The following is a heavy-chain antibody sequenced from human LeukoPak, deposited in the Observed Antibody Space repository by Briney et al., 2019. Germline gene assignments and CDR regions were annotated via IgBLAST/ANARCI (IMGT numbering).Heavy chain of an antibody. D-gene: IGHD5-18*01. Sequence: ASVKVSCKASGGTFSSYAISWVRQAPGQGLEWMGGIIPIFGTANYAQKFQGRVTITADESTSTAYMELSSLRSEDTAVYYCARGLEGTAMVPSLYFDYWGQGTLVTVSS. J-gene: IGHJ4*02. V-gene: IGHV1-69*13. CDR1: GGTFSSYA. CDR2: IIPIFGTA. CDR3: ARGLEGTAMVPSLYFDY.